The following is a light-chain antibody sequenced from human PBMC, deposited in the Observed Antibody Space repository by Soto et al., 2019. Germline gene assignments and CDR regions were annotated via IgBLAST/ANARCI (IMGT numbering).Light chain of an antibody. Sequence: ALTQPTSVSGSPGQSITISCTGNHNDIGTYDYVSWYQQHPGRAPRLLIHGVTTRPSGISGRFSASKSGLTASLTISGLQPEDEADYYCSSFTSNRIDVFGPGTKVTVL. CDR3: SSFTSNRIDV. CDR2: GVT. V-gene: IGLV2-14*03. J-gene: IGLJ1*01. CDR1: HNDIGTYDY.